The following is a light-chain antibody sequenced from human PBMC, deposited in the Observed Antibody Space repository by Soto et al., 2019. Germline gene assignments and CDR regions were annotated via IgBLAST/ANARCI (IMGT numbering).Light chain of an antibody. V-gene: IGLV2-14*03. CDR3: SSFTSSSSYV. CDR2: HVS. Sequence: QSVLTQPASLSGSPGQSITISCTGTSSDVGAYNYVSWYQQHPGRAPQLIIYHVSNRPSGVSNRFSGSKSDNTASLTISGLQAEDEADYYCSSFTSSSSYVFGPGTKVTVL. CDR1: SSDVGAYNY. J-gene: IGLJ1*01.